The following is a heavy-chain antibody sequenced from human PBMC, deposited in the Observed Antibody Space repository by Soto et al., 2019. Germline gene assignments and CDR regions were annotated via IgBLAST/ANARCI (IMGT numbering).Heavy chain of an antibody. J-gene: IGHJ3*01. CDR3: ARGDRGAFDL. CDR2: IHSDGSST. CDR1: GFTFSYYW. V-gene: IGHV3-74*01. Sequence: EVRLVESEGGLVQPGGSLSLSCAASGFTFSYYWMHWVRQAPGQGLLWVSRIHSDGSSTNYADSVKGRFTISRDNAKNTVALQMNNLRIEDTGVYFCARGDRGAFDLWGQGTMVTVSS. D-gene: IGHD2-21*02.